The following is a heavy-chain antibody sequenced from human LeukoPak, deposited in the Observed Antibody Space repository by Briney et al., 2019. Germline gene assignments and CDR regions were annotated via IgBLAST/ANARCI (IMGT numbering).Heavy chain of an antibody. J-gene: IGHJ5*02. CDR1: GGSFSGYY. D-gene: IGHD6-19*01. Sequence: KTSETLSLTCAVYGGSFSGYYWSWIRQPPGKGLEWIGEINHSGSTNYNPSLKSRVTISVDTSKNQFSLKLSSVTAADTAVYYCTAVAGTTVSANWFDPWGQGTLVTVSS. V-gene: IGHV4-34*01. CDR2: INHSGST. CDR3: TAVAGTTVSANWFDP.